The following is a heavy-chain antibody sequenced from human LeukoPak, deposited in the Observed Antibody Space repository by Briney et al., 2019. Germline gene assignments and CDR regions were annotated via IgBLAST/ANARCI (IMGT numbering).Heavy chain of an antibody. V-gene: IGHV5-51*01. J-gene: IGHJ5*02. CDR1: GYNFTIGW. CDR3: AIFDLLFGEIDNWFDP. D-gene: IGHD3-16*01. Sequence: GEALGICWNGCGYNFTIGWIGLGRQMGGRGVGWGGISYSGDYDTSYTPSFQGRVTISADKSTSTAYLQWSSLKASDTAMYYCAIFDLLFGEIDNWFDPWGQGTQVTVSP. CDR2: SYSGDYDT.